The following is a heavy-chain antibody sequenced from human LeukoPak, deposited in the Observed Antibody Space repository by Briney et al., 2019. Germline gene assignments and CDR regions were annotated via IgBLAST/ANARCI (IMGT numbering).Heavy chain of an antibody. CDR2: ISSGSSYI. V-gene: IGHV3-21*06. J-gene: IGHJ4*02. Sequence: PGGSLRLSCAASGLTFSTYTMNWVRQAPGKGLEWVSSISSGSSYIYYADSMKGRFTVSRDNAKNSLYLQMNSLKAEDTAVYLCASHYDIDYGGQGTLVTVSS. CDR1: GLTFSTYT. D-gene: IGHD3-9*01. CDR3: ASHYDIDY.